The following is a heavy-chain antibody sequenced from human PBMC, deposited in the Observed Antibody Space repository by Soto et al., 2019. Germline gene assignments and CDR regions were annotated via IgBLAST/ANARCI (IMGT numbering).Heavy chain of an antibody. D-gene: IGHD2-8*01. CDR3: ARRLAYYANYYGMDV. CDR2: MNHSGST. J-gene: IGHJ6*02. CDR1: GGSFSGYY. V-gene: IGHV4-34*01. Sequence: PSETLSLTCAVYGGSFSGYYWSWIRQPPGKGLEWIGEMNHSGSTNYNPSLKSRVTISVDTSKNQFSLKLSSVTAADTAVYYCARRLAYYANYYGMDVWGQGTTVTVSS.